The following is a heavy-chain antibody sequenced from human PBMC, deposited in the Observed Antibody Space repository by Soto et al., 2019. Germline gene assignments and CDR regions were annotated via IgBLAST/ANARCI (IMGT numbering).Heavy chain of an antibody. CDR3: VRTLTSGRQDS. V-gene: IGHV4-59*11. CDR2: IYYSGST. CDR1: GGSISGHY. J-gene: IGHJ5*01. D-gene: IGHD3-10*01. Sequence: SETLSLTCTVSGGSISGHYWSWIRQSPGKGLEWIAYIYYSGSTNYNPSLKSRVTISLDTSTNQFSLRLSSVTAADTAVYYCVRTLTSGRQDSWGQGTLVTVSS.